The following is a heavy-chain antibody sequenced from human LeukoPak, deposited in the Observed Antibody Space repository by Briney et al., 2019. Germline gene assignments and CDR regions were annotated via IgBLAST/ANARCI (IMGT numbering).Heavy chain of an antibody. CDR1: GYTFTGYY. Sequence: ASVKVSCKASGYTFTGYYMHWVRPAPGQGLEWMGWINPNSGGTNYAQKFQGRVTMTRDTSISTAYMELSRLRSDDTAVYYCARGGEGVLRFLEWLLSTLDYWGQGTLVTVSS. CDR3: ARGGEGVLRFLEWLLSTLDY. CDR2: INPNSGGT. D-gene: IGHD3-3*01. J-gene: IGHJ4*02. V-gene: IGHV1-2*02.